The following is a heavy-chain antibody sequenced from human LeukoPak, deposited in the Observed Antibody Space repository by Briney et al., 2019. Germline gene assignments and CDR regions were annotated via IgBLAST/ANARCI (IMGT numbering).Heavy chain of an antibody. Sequence: GGSLRLSCAASGFTFSSYGMHWVRQAPGKGLEWVSYIGGTHSNIYYADSVKGRFTISRDDAKNSLYLQMNSLRDEDTAVYYCARDRDYAFDSWGQGTLVTVSS. V-gene: IGHV3-48*02. J-gene: IGHJ4*02. CDR1: GFTFSSYG. CDR2: IGGTHSNI. CDR3: ARDRDYAFDS. D-gene: IGHD4-17*01.